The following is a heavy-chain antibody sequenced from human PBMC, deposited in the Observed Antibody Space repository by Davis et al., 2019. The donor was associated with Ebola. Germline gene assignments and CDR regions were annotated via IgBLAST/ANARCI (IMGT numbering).Heavy chain of an antibody. D-gene: IGHD5-18*01. Sequence: GESLKISCAASGFTFSSYAMSWVRQAPGKGLEWVSAISGSGGSTYYADSVKGRFTISRDNSKNTLYLQMNSLRAEDTAVYYCAKETGYSYGEPDYWGQGTLVTVSS. V-gene: IGHV3-23*01. J-gene: IGHJ4*02. CDR1: GFTFSSYA. CDR2: ISGSGGST. CDR3: AKETGYSYGEPDY.